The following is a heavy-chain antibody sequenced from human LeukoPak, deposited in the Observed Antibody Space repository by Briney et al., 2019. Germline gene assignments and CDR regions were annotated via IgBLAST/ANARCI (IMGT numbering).Heavy chain of an antibody. Sequence: ASVKVSCKTSGYTFTGYYIHWVRQAPGQGLEWMGWIDPNSGGTNHAQKFQGRVTMTRDTSISTAYMELSRLTSADTAVYRCATPSSSSWYGFDPWGQGTLVTVSS. CDR2: IDPNSGGT. V-gene: IGHV1-2*02. CDR3: ATPSSSSWYGFDP. J-gene: IGHJ5*02. CDR1: GYTFTGYY. D-gene: IGHD6-13*01.